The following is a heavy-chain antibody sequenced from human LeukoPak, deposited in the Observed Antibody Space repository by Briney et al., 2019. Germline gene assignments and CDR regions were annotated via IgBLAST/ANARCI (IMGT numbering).Heavy chain of an antibody. V-gene: IGHV1-69*05. CDR3: ARGRPLAAFDI. CDR1: GGTFSSYA. Sequence: SVKVSCKASGGTFSSYAISWVRQAPGQGIEWMGRIIPIFGTANYAQKFQGRVTITTDESTSTAYMELSSLRSEDTAVYYCARGRPLAAFDIWGQGTMVTVSS. CDR2: IIPIFGTA. J-gene: IGHJ3*02.